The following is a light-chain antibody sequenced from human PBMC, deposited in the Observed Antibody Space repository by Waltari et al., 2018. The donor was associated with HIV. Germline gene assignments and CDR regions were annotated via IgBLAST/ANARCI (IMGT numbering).Light chain of an antibody. Sequence: TQMTLSPSSLSASVGHRVTHPCRASQSISNYVDWYQQKPGKAPNLLIYAASSLQSGVPSRFSGSGSGTDFTLTISSLQPEDFATYYCQQTYSNPLTFGGGTKVEIK. J-gene: IGKJ4*01. CDR3: QQTYSNPLT. CDR2: AAS. CDR1: QSISNY. V-gene: IGKV1-39*01.